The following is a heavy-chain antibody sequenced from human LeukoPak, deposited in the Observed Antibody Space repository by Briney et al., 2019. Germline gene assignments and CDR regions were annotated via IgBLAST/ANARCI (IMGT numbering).Heavy chain of an antibody. D-gene: IGHD6-13*01. V-gene: IGHV1-2*02. CDR1: GYTFTGYY. J-gene: IGHJ4*02. CDR2: INPNSVGT. CDR3: ARRIAAAGTRGGFDY. Sequence: GASVKVSCKASGYTFTGYYMHWVRQAPGQGLEWMGWINPNSVGTNYAQKFQGRVTMTRDTSISTAYMELSRLRSDDTAVYYCARRIAAAGTRGGFDYWGQGTLVTVSS.